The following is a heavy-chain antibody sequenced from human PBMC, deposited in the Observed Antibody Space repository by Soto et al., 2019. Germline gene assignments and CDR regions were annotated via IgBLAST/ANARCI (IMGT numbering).Heavy chain of an antibody. Sequence: GASVKVSCKASGYTFTSYDINWVRQATGQGLEWMGWMNPNSGNTGYAQKFQGRVTMTRNTSISTAYMELSSLRSEDTAVYYCASGRGAVKRYCSGGSCYSRNNWFDPWGQGTLVTVSS. J-gene: IGHJ5*02. CDR1: GYTFTSYD. D-gene: IGHD2-15*01. CDR2: MNPNSGNT. V-gene: IGHV1-8*01. CDR3: ASGRGAVKRYCSGGSCYSRNNWFDP.